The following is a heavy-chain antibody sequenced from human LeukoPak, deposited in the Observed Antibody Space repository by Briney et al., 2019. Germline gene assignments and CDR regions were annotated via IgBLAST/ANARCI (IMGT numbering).Heavy chain of an antibody. J-gene: IGHJ5*02. D-gene: IGHD2-15*01. CDR3: ARGLVGYCSGGSCLKSRGAHNWFDP. CDR1: GGSISSGGYS. Sequence: PSQTLSLTCAASGGSISSGGYSWSWIRQPPGKGLEWIGYIYHSGSTYYNPSLKSRVTISVDRSKNQFSLKLSSVTAADTAVYYCARGLVGYCSGGSCLKSRGAHNWFDPWGQGTLVTVSS. V-gene: IGHV4-30-2*01. CDR2: IYHSGST.